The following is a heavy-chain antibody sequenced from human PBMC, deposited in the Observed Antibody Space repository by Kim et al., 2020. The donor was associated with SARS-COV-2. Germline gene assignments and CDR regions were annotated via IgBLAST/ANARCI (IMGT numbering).Heavy chain of an antibody. J-gene: IGHJ4*02. CDR2: MNSDGSST. CDR1: GFTFSRYW. CDR3: AREGAGDYNGYFDY. Sequence: GGSLRLSCAASGFTFSRYWMHWVRQAPGKGLVWVSRMNSDGSSTRYADSVKGRFTISRDNAKNTLYLQMSSLRAEDTAVYFCAREGAGDYNGYFDYWGQG. V-gene: IGHV3-74*01. D-gene: IGHD4-17*01.